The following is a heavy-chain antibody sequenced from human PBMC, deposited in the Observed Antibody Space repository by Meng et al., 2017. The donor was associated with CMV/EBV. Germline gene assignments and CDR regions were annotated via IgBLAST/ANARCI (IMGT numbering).Heavy chain of an antibody. Sequence: SETLSLTCTVSGGSISSYYWSWIRQPPGKGLEWIGYIYYSRSTNYNPSLKSRVTISVDTPKNQFSLKLSSVTAADTAVYYCARDRVDGITGTTSGYDYWGQGTLVTVSS. J-gene: IGHJ4*02. CDR1: GGSISSYY. CDR2: IYYSRST. V-gene: IGHV4-59*01. D-gene: IGHD1-7*01. CDR3: ARDRVDGITGTTSGYDY.